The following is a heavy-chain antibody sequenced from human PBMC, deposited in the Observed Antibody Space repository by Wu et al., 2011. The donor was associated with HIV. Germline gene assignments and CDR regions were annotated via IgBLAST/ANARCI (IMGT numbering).Heavy chain of an antibody. V-gene: IGHV1-2*02. Sequence: QVQLVQSGAEVKKPGASVKVSCKASGYTFSGYYMNWVRQAPGQELEWMGWINPNSGDTKCAQKFQGRVHMTRDTSISTAYMELSRLRFDDTAVYYCARTRITMVRGIRPSGNNWFRPLGPGNPGHRLL. CDR1: GYTFSGYY. CDR3: ARTRITMVRGIRPSGNNWFRP. D-gene: IGHD3-10*01. J-gene: IGHJ5*02. CDR2: INPNSGDT.